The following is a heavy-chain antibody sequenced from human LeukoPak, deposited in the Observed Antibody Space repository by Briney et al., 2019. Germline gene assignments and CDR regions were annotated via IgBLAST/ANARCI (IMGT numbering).Heavy chain of an antibody. CDR2: VYYSGST. D-gene: IGHD4-17*01. Sequence: PSESLSLICTVAARSITGYNRNWIRQPPWKGLEWIGYVYYSGSTNYDPSLKSRVTISVDTSKNQFSLKLSSVTAADMAVYYCARTTVTLIDYWGQGTLVTVSS. CDR1: ARSITGYN. V-gene: IGHV4-59*08. CDR3: ARTTVTLIDY. J-gene: IGHJ4*02.